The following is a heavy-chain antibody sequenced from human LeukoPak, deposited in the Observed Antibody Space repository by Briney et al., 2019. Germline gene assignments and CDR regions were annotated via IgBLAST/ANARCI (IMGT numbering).Heavy chain of an antibody. CDR2: ITAYNGNT. D-gene: IGHD4-17*01. J-gene: IGHJ2*01. Sequence: ASVKVSCKASGYTFTSYGISWVRQAPGQGLEWMGWITAYNGNTNYAQKLQGRVTMTTDTSTSTAYMELRSLRSDDTALYFCARDYGDYAYWYFDLWGRGSLVIVSS. CDR1: GYTFTSYG. CDR3: ARDYGDYAYWYFDL. V-gene: IGHV1-18*01.